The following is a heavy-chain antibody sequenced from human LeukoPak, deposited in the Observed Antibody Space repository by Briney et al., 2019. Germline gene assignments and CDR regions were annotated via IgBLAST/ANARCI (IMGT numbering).Heavy chain of an antibody. CDR3: ARAEIAAARGVFDP. J-gene: IGHJ5*02. D-gene: IGHD6-13*01. V-gene: IGHV4-39*07. Sequence: PSETLSLTCTVSGGSISGSSYYWGWIRQPPGKGLEWIGSIYYSGSTYYNPSLKSRVTISVDTSKNQFSLKLSSVTAADTAVYYCARAEIAAARGVFDPWGQGTLVTVSS. CDR1: GGSISGSSYY. CDR2: IYYSGST.